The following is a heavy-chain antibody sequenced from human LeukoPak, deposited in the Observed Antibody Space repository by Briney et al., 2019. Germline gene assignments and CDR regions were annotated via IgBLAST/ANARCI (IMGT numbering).Heavy chain of an antibody. Sequence: PGRSLRLSCAASGFTFDDYAMHWVRQAPGKGLEWVSGISWNSGSIGYADSVKGRFTISRDNAKNSLYLQMNSLRAEDTAVYYCATYSTRNAREFQSWGQGTLVTVSS. CDR3: ATYSTRNAREFQS. CDR1: GFTFDDYA. J-gene: IGHJ1*01. CDR2: ISWNSGSI. V-gene: IGHV3-9*01. D-gene: IGHD4-11*01.